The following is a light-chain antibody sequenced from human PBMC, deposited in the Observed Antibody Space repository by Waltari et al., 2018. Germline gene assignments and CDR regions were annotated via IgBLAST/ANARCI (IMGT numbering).Light chain of an antibody. CDR1: SNDVGGYNS. CDR2: DVI. Sequence: QSALTQPASVSGSPGQSVTIFCAGTSNDVGGYNSVSWYQEHPGQDPRVIIFDVIDRPSGGSDRFSCSKSGSKASLTISGLQADDEADYYCSSQSSNDVVLFGGGTKLTVL. J-gene: IGLJ2*01. CDR3: SSQSSNDVVL. V-gene: IGLV2-14*01.